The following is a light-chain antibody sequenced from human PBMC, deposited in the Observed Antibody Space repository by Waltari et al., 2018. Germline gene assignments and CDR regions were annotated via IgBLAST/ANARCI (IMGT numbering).Light chain of an antibody. Sequence: SVLTQPPSASGAPGQRVTISCSGSNSNIGRHYVYWYQQLPGTAPKLLIYTDVRRAAGVPDRVSASKSGTSASLAIRGLRSEDEADYYCAAWDDSPSGHVVFGGGTRLTVL. J-gene: IGLJ2*01. CDR3: AAWDDSPSGHVV. CDR2: TDV. V-gene: IGLV1-47*02. CDR1: NSNIGRHY.